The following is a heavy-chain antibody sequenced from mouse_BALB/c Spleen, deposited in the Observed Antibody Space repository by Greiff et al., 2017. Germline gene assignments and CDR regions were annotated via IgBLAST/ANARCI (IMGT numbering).Heavy chain of an antibody. CDR2: IWTGGGT. Sequence: QVQLKESGPGLVAPSQSLSITCTVSGFSLTSYDISWIRQPPGKGLEWLGVIWTGGGTNYNSAFMSRLSISKDNSKSQVFLKMNSLQTDDTAIYYCVRDGDRGAMDYWGQGTSVTVSS. CDR1: GFSLTSYD. J-gene: IGHJ4*01. V-gene: IGHV2-9-2*01. CDR3: VRDGDRGAMDY.